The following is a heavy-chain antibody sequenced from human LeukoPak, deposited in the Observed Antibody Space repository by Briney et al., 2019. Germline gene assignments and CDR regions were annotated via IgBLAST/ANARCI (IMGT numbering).Heavy chain of an antibody. CDR3: ARDSNPGGYMGV. J-gene: IGHJ6*03. CDR1: GGTFSSYA. D-gene: IGHD2-8*01. CDR2: IIPIFGTA. V-gene: IGHV1-69*05. Sequence: SVKVSCKASGGTFSSYAISWVRQAPGQGLEWMGGIIPIFGTANYAQKFQGRVTITTDESTSTAYMELSSLRSEDTAVYYCARDSNPGGYMGVWGKGTTVTVSS.